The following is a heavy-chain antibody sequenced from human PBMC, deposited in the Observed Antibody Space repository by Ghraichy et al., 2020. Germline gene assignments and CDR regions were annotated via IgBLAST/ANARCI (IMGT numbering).Heavy chain of an antibody. CDR2: IYYSGST. CDR3: AYSGGYYKLDS. Sequence: SETLSLTCAVSGGSISTDKWWTWVRQSPGKGLEWIGEIYYSGSTNYNPSLKSRVTISVDRSENQFSLKLTSVTAADTAVYYCAYSGGYYKLDSWGLGTLVTVSS. CDR1: GGSISTDKW. D-gene: IGHD3-22*01. J-gene: IGHJ4*02. V-gene: IGHV4-4*02.